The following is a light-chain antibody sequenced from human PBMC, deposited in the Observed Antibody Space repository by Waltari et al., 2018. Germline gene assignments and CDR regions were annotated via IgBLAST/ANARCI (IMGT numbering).Light chain of an antibody. Sequence: DLHMNQSPSSWSASAGDGVIITCRASQKIDSNYLHWYQQKPRRAPRLLIYTASILQSGGPSRFSVSGSRTDFTLTISSLQPEDFATYYCQQSYSPPLPFGGGTKVEIK. CDR2: TAS. V-gene: IGKV1-39*01. CDR3: QQSYSPPLP. CDR1: QKIDSNY. J-gene: IGKJ4*01.